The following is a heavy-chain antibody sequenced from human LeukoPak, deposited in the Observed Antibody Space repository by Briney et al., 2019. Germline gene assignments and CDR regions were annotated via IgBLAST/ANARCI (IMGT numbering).Heavy chain of an antibody. CDR3: ARYYGSWSIKYYYYCYYMDV. Sequence: SETLSFTCAVYGASFSGYYWSGIRQPPGRGLGWIGEINHSGSTNYNPPLKSRVTISVDTSKNKFSLKLSSVTAADTAVYYCARYYGSWSIKYYYYCYYMDVWGKGTTVTVSS. D-gene: IGHD6-13*01. J-gene: IGHJ6*03. CDR1: GASFSGYY. V-gene: IGHV4-34*01. CDR2: INHSGST.